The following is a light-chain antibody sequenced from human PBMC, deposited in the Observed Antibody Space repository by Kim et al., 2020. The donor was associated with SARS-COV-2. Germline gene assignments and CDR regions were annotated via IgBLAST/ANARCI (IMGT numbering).Light chain of an antibody. J-gene: IGLJ2*01. V-gene: IGLV4-69*01. CDR2: LDADGSN. CDR3: QTWGTGIVV. CDR1: SGHSSYS. Sequence: ASVNLTCTLTSGHSSYSNAWHQQQPEKGPRYLMRLDADGSNNKGDGIPDRFSGSSSGTERYLTISSLQSEDEADYYCQTWGTGIVVFGGGTQLTVL.